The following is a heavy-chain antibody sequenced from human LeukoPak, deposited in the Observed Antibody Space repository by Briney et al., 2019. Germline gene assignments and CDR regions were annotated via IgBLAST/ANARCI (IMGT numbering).Heavy chain of an antibody. CDR1: GFTFSTHD. D-gene: IGHD2/OR15-2a*01. V-gene: IGHV1-8*01. J-gene: IGHJ4*02. CDR3: ARGLGPYSTTWYPPLRY. CDR2: MNPGSGDT. Sequence: ASVKVSCKTSGFTFSTHDINWVRQATGQGLEWMGWMNPGSGDTGCAQRFQGRVTMTRDTSINTAYMELSSLRSEDTAVYYCARGLGPYSTTWYPPLRYWGQGTLVTVSS.